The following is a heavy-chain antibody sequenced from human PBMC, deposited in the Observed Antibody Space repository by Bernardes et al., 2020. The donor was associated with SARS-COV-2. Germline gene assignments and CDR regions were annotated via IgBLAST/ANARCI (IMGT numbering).Heavy chain of an antibody. CDR3: ARIDEVTGRDY. CDR1: GFTFSNYL. V-gene: IGHV3-23*01. Sequence: GGSLRLSRVASGFTFSNYLFSWFRQAPGKGLEWVSTISGSGDATYYADSVKGRFTISRDNSKNTLYLQMNSLRAEDTAVYYCARIDEVTGRDYWGQGTLVTVSS. J-gene: IGHJ4*02. D-gene: IGHD6-19*01. CDR2: ISGSGDAT.